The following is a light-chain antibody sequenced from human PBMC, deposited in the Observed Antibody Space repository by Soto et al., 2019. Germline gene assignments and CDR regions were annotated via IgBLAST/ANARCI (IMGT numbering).Light chain of an antibody. J-gene: IGKJ4*01. CDR3: NQYNNWPRAT. Sequence: EIVLRQSPGTMSLSXGERATLRSRARPSISSRLARYRQIPAPAPRVLXXRESSRATGFPARFSGSGSGTESNLIISSLQSEDFGVYYCNQYNNWPRATFGGGTKVDIK. CDR2: RES. CDR1: PSISSR. V-gene: IGKV3-15*01.